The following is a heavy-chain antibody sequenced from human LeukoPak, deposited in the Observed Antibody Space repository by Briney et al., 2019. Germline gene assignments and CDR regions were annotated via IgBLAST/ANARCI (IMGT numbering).Heavy chain of an antibody. Sequence: PGGSLRLFCSASGFTVSSNYMSWGRQAPGKGVEWVSVIYSGGSTYYADSVKGRFTISRDNSKNTLYLQMNSLRAEDTAVYYCARGSKQQLDFDYWGQGTLVTVSS. V-gene: IGHV3-53*01. D-gene: IGHD6-13*01. CDR1: GFTVSSNY. J-gene: IGHJ4*02. CDR2: IYSGGST. CDR3: ARGSKQQLDFDY.